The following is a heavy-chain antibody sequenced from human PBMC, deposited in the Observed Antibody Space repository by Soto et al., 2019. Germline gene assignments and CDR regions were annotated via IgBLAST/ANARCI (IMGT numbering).Heavy chain of an antibody. V-gene: IGHV5-10-1*01. CDR1: GYSFAGYW. CDR2: IDPSDSQT. J-gene: IGHJ4*02. Sequence: LKISCKGSGYSFAGYWITWVRQKPGKGLEWMGRIDPSDSQTYYSPSFRGHVTISVTKSITTVFLQWSSLRASDTAMYYCARQIYDSDTGPNFQYYFDSWGQGTPVTLSS. CDR3: ARQIYDSDTGPNFQYYFDS. D-gene: IGHD3-22*01.